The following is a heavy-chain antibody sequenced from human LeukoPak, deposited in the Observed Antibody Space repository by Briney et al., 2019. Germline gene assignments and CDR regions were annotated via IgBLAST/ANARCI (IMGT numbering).Heavy chain of an antibody. CDR3: ARSTISGWFHAFDI. D-gene: IGHD6-19*01. CDR2: ISWNSGSI. Sequence: PGRSLRLSCAASGFTFDDYAMHWVRQAPGKGLEWVSGISWNSGSIGYADSVKGRFTISRDNAKNSLYLQMNSLRAEDTAVYYCARSTISGWFHAFDIWGQGTMVTVSS. CDR1: GFTFDDYA. V-gene: IGHV3-9*01. J-gene: IGHJ3*02.